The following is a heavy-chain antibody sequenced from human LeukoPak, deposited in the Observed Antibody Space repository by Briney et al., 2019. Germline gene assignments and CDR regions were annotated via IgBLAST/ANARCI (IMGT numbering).Heavy chain of an antibody. Sequence: GGSLRLSCTASGFTSGDYAMSWVRQAPGKGLEWVGFIRSKAYGGTTEYAASVKGRFTISRDDSKSIAYLQMNSLKTEDTAVYYCTRGFYYDSSGYPPPFGYWGQGTLVTVSS. CDR1: GFTSGDYA. V-gene: IGHV3-49*04. CDR2: IRSKAYGGTT. D-gene: IGHD3-22*01. CDR3: TRGFYYDSSGYPPPFGY. J-gene: IGHJ4*02.